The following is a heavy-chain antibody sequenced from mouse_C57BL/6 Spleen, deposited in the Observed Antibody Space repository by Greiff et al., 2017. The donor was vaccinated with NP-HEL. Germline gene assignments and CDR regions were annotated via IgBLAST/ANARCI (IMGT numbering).Heavy chain of an antibody. CDR2: INPSSGYT. J-gene: IGHJ2*01. D-gene: IGHD2-5*01. CDR1: GYTFTSYT. V-gene: IGHV1-4*01. Sequence: QVQLQQSGAELARPGASVKMSCKASGYTFTSYTMHWVKQRPGQGLEWIGYINPSSGYTKYNQKFKDKATLTADKSSSTAYMQLSSLTSEDSSVYYCARGGSNYLFDYWGQGTTLTVSS. CDR3: ARGGSNYLFDY.